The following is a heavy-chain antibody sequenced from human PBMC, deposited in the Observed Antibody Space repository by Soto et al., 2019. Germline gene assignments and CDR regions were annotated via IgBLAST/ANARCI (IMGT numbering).Heavy chain of an antibody. V-gene: IGHV1-18*01. J-gene: IGHJ4*02. CDR3: ASGWFGEFVYQFDY. CDR1: GYTFTSYG. D-gene: IGHD3-10*01. CDR2: ISAYNGNT. Sequence: QVQLVQSGAEVKKPGASVKVSCKPSGYTFTSYGITWVRQAPGQGLEWMGWISAYNGNTNYAQKFQGRVTMTTDTSTSTAYKERRSRGSDATAVYYCASGWFGEFVYQFDYWGQGTLVTVSS.